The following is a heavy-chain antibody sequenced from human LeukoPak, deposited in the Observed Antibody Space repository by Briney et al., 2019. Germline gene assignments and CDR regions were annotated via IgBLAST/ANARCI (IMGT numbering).Heavy chain of an antibody. CDR3: ASQAGYSYGYHFDY. CDR2: IIPIFGTA. V-gene: IGHV1-69*05. Sequence: VASVKVSCKASGGTFSSYAISWVRQAPGQGLEWMGRIIPIFGTANYAQKFQGRVTITTDESTSTAYMELSSLRSEDTAVYYCASQAGYSYGYHFDYWGQGTLVTVSS. D-gene: IGHD5-18*01. CDR1: GGTFSSYA. J-gene: IGHJ4*02.